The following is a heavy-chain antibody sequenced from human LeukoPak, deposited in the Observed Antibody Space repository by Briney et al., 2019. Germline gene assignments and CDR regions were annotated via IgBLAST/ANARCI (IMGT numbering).Heavy chain of an antibody. CDR1: GYNFNIYW. CDR2: ISPGGSDT. Sequence: GESLKISCEASGYNFNIYWIGWVRQMPGKGLEWMGIISPGGSDTRYSPSFEGQVTISADRSINTAYLQWSSLKASDTAMYYCARHPFNWFDPWGQGTLVTVSS. J-gene: IGHJ5*02. V-gene: IGHV5-51*01. CDR3: ARHPFNWFDP.